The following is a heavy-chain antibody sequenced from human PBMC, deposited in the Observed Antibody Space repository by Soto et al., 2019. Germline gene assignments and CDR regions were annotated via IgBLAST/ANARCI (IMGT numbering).Heavy chain of an antibody. V-gene: IGHV1-69*01. D-gene: IGHD2-2*01. CDR3: ARSQGSSTSLEIYYYYYYGMDV. J-gene: IGHJ6*02. CDR2: IIPISETT. CDR1: GGTFSSYA. Sequence: QVQLVQSGAEVKKPGSSVKVSCKASGGTFSSYAISWVRQAPGQGLEWMGGIIPISETTNYAHKFHGRVTITADESKSTAYMELSSLRSEDTAVYYCARSQGSSTSLEIYYYYYYGMDVWGQGTTVTVSS.